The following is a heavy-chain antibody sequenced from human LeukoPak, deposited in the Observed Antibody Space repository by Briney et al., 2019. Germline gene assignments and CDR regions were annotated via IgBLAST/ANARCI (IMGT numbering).Heavy chain of an antibody. CDR3: ARAFVAAAGTGPNWFDP. D-gene: IGHD6-13*01. V-gene: IGHV4-59*01. J-gene: IGHJ5*02. Sequence: PSETLSLTCTVSGGSISSYYWSWIRQPPGKGLEWIGYIYYSGSTNYNPSLKSRVTISVDTSKNQFSLKLSSVTAADTAVCYCARAFVAAAGTGPNWFDPWGQGTLVTVSS. CDR2: IYYSGST. CDR1: GGSISSYY.